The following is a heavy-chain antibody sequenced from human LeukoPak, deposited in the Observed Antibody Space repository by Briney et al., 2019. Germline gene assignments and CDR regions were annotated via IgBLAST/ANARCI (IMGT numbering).Heavy chain of an antibody. Sequence: GGSLRLSCAASGFTFSSYSMNWVRQAPGKGLEWVSSISSSGSHMYYADSVKGRFTISRDNAKNSLYLQMNSLRAEDTAGYYCARLAFGGVIVFDTGGQGPLVTVSS. V-gene: IGHV3-21*04. J-gene: IGHJ4*02. CDR2: ISSSGSHM. D-gene: IGHD3-16*02. CDR3: ARLAFGGVIVFDT. CDR1: GFTFSSYS.